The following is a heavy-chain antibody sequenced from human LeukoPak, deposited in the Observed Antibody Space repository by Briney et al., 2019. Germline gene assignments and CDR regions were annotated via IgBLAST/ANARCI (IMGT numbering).Heavy chain of an antibody. CDR1: GFTFSSYG. CDR2: ISSSGRTI. J-gene: IGHJ6*04. Sequence: GGSLRLSCAASGFTFSSYGMSWVRQAPGKGLEWVSYISSSGRTIYYADSVKGRFTISRDNAKNSLYLQMNSLRAEDTAVYYCAELGITMIGGVWGKGTTVTISS. CDR3: AELGITMIGGV. D-gene: IGHD3-10*02. V-gene: IGHV3-48*04.